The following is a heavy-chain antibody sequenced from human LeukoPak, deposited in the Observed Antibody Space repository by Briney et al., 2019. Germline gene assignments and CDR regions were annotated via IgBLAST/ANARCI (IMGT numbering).Heavy chain of an antibody. Sequence: PGGSLRLSCAASGFTFSSAWMSWVRQAPGKGLEWVGRIKSKTDGGTTDYAAPVKGRFTISRDDSKNTLYLQVNSLKTEDTAVYYCTTRDSSGWYSQVDYWGQGTLVTVSS. V-gene: IGHV3-15*01. CDR2: IKSKTDGGTT. J-gene: IGHJ4*02. D-gene: IGHD6-19*01. CDR1: GFTFSSAW. CDR3: TTRDSSGWYSQVDY.